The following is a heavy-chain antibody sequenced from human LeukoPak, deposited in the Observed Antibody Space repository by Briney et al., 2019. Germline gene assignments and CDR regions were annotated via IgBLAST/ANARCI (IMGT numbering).Heavy chain of an antibody. Sequence: GGSLRLSCAASGFTFSSYSMNWVRQAPGRGLEWVSYISSSSSTIYYADSVKGRFTISRDNAKNSLYLQMNSLRAEDTAVYYCARAQVGATPPYVDYWGQGTLVTVSS. CDR1: GFTFSSYS. D-gene: IGHD1-26*01. J-gene: IGHJ4*02. V-gene: IGHV3-48*04. CDR3: ARAQVGATPPYVDY. CDR2: ISSSSSTI.